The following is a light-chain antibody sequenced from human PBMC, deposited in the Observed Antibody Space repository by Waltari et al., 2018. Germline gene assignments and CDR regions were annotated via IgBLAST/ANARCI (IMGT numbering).Light chain of an antibody. Sequence: DIVVTQSPDSLTLSVGDRATINCTSSQSVLYSSHTKYYLSWYQQKSGQSPSLLIYWASTREAGVPDRFSGSGSGTDFTLTINGLQPEDAAVYFCHQYYLTPWTFGQGTKLEIK. J-gene: IGKJ1*01. V-gene: IGKV4-1*01. CDR3: HQYYLTPWT. CDR2: WAS. CDR1: QSVLYSSHTKYY.